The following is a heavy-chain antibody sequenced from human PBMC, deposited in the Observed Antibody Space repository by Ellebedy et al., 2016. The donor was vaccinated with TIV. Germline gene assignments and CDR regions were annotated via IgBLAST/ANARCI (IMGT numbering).Heavy chain of an antibody. V-gene: IGHV4-61*01. CDR3: ARGPPNSRQQLAATPFDY. J-gene: IGHJ4*02. Sequence: SETLSLXCTVSGGSVSSGSYYWSWIRQPPGKGLEWIGYIYYSGSTNYNPSLKSRVTISVDTSKNQFSLKLSSVTAADTAVYYCARGPPNSRQQLAATPFDYWGQGTLVTVSS. CDR2: IYYSGST. D-gene: IGHD6-13*01. CDR1: GGSVSSGSYY.